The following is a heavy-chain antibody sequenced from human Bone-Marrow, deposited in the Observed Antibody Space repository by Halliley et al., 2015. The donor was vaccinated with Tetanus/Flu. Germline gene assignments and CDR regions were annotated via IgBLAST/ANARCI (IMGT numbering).Heavy chain of an antibody. CDR3: ARVSREYHDTTGRDPFDI. J-gene: IGHJ3*02. V-gene: IGHV3-33*01. CDR1: GFTFSHFG. Sequence: SLRLSCAASGFTFSHFGMHWVRQAPGKGLEWVAVIWYDGSNKYYADSVKGRFTISRDNAKNTLYLQMNSLGAEDTAVYYCARVSREYHDTTGRDPFDIWGQGTILTVSS. D-gene: IGHD3-22*01. CDR2: IWYDGSNK.